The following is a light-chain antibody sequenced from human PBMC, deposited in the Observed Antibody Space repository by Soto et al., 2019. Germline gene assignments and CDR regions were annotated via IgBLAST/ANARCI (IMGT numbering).Light chain of an antibody. J-gene: IGLJ1*01. CDR2: DVS. V-gene: IGLV2-14*01. CDR3: CSYTTSNTRQIV. CDR1: SSEVGGYNY. Sequence: QSVLTRPASVSGSPGQSITISCTGTSSEVGGYNYVSWYQQHPGKAPKFMIYDVSNRPSGVSNRFSGSMSGNTASLTISGLQAEDEADYYCCSYTTSNTRQIVFGTGTKVTVL.